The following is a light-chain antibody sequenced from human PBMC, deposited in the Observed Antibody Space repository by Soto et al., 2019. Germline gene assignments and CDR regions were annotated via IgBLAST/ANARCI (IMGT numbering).Light chain of an antibody. J-gene: IGKJ1*01. CDR2: KAS. Sequence: DIQMTQSPSTLSASVGDRVTITCRASQSISSWLAWYQQKPGKAPKLLIYKASSLESGVPSRFSGSGSGPEFLFTFFSLQPDDFATYYCQQYNSYSTFGQVTKV. CDR3: QQYNSYST. V-gene: IGKV1-5*03. CDR1: QSISSW.